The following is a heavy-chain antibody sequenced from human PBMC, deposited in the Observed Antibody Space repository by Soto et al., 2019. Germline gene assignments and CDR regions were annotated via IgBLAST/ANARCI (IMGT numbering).Heavy chain of an antibody. CDR3: ARDFAYFDS. J-gene: IGHJ4*02. CDR2: GSYSGTT. V-gene: IGHV4-61*01. Sequence: NPSETLSLTCTVSGVSVSSGSFYWAWIRQPPGKGLEWIGFGSYSGTTNYKPSLKSRVTISVDTSRSQISLKVSSLTAADTAAYYCARDFAYFDSWGQGTLVTVSS. D-gene: IGHD3-3*01. CDR1: GVSVSSGSFY.